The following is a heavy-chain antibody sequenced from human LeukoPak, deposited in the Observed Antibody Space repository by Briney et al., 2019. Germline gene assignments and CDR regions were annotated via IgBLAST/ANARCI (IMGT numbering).Heavy chain of an antibody. D-gene: IGHD6-19*01. CDR2: INSDGSST. V-gene: IGHV3-74*01. CDR1: GFTFSSYW. CDR3: ARVPRTEVGTKDAKYFQH. Sequence: PGGSLRLSCTASGFTFSSYWMHWVRQAPGKGLVWVSRINSDGSSTNYADSVKGRFTISRDNAKNTLYLQMNSLRAEDTAVYYCARVPRTEVGTKDAKYFQHWGQGTLVTVSS. J-gene: IGHJ1*01.